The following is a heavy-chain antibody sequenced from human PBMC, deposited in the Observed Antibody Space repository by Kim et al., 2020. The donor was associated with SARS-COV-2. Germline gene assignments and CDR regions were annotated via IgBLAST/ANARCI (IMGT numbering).Heavy chain of an antibody. J-gene: IGHJ4*01. Sequence: GGSLRLSCAASGFTFSTYGMSWVRQAPGKGLEWVSAITGNGAVTYYADSVKGRFAISRDNSKNTLYLQMNSLRAEDTAIYYCANRGVDAVMGRLCDYWG. D-gene: IGHD5-18*01. CDR3: ANRGVDAVMGRLCDY. V-gene: IGHV3-23*01. CDR2: ITGNGAVT. CDR1: GFTFSTYG.